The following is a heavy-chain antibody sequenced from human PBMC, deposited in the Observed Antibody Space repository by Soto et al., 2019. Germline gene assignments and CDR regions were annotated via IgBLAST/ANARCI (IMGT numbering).Heavy chain of an antibody. CDR1: GFSFSTYS. V-gene: IGHV3-48*01. CDR2: ISSGSGTI. D-gene: IGHD3-16*01. Sequence: VQLVESGGGLVQPGGSLRLSCAASGFSFSTYSMNWVRQAPGKGLEWVSYISSGSGTIYYAASVKGGFTVSRDNAKNSLYLQMNSLRAEDTAVYYCARDYIWAYDYWGQGTLVTVYS. CDR3: ARDYIWAYDY. J-gene: IGHJ4*02.